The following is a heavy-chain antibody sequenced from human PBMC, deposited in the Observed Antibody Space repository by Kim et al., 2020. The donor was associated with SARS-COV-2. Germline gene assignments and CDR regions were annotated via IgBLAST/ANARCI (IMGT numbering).Heavy chain of an antibody. V-gene: IGHV4-59*01. D-gene: IGHD3-10*01. CDR2: ST. J-gene: IGHJ6*02. Sequence: STNYHPSLKSRVTISVDTSQNQFSLKLSSVTAADTAVYYCARDTSAGMDVWGQGTTVTVSS. CDR3: ARDTSAGMDV.